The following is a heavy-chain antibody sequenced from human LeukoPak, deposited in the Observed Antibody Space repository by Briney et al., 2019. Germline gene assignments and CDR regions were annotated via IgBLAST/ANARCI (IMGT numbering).Heavy chain of an antibody. D-gene: IGHD2-8*01. J-gene: IGHJ5*01. Sequence: SETLSLTCTVSGGSIKSHFWSWVRQPPGKRLEWIGNMYHTGTTYYNPSLKSRVTITIDTSKNQFSLKLRSVTAADTAVYYCVSPKTNGWFDSWGQGSLVTVSS. V-gene: IGHV4-59*04. CDR2: MYHTGTT. CDR1: GGSIKSHF. CDR3: VSPKTNGWFDS.